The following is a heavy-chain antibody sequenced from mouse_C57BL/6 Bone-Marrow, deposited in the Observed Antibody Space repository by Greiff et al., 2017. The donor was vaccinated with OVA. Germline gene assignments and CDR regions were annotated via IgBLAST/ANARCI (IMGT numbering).Heavy chain of an antibody. J-gene: IGHJ1*03. CDR2: IYPRSGNT. V-gene: IGHV1-81*01. Sequence: VKLQESGAELARPGASVKLSCKASGYTLTSYGISWVKQRTGQGLEWIGEIYPRSGNTYYNEKFKGKATLTADKSSSTAYLELLSLTSEDSAVYFCALTQYFDVWGTGTTVTVSS. CDR1: GYTLTSYG. D-gene: IGHD4-1*01. CDR3: ALTQYFDV.